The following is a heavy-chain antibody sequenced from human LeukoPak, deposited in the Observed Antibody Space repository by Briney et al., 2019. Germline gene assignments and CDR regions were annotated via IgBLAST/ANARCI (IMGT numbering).Heavy chain of an antibody. CDR3: AELGITMIGGV. CDR2: ISSSGSTI. V-gene: IGHV3-48*03. CDR1: GFTFSSYE. D-gene: IGHD3-10*02. J-gene: IGHJ6*04. Sequence: GGSLRLSCAASGFTFSSYEMNWVRQAPGKGLGWVSYISSSGSTIYYADSVKVRFTISRDNAKNSLYLQMNSLRAEDTAVYYCAELGITMIGGVWGKGTTVTISS.